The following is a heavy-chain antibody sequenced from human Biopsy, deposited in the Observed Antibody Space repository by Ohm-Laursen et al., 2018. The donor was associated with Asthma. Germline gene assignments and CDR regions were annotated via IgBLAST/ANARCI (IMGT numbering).Heavy chain of an antibody. Sequence: GSLRLSCAASGFTFGDYCMSWVRQAPGQGLEWVANIKHDGSEKNHVDSLKGRFTISRDNAKNLLFLQMNSLRAEDTAVYYCAGTFHFWSPYHAEHYQLWGQGTLVTVSS. J-gene: IGHJ1*01. D-gene: IGHD3-3*01. CDR1: GFTFGDYC. V-gene: IGHV3-7*01. CDR2: IKHDGSEK. CDR3: AGTFHFWSPYHAEHYQL.